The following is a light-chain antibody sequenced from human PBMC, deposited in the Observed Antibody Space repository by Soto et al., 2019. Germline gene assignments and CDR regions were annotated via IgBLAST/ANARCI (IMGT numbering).Light chain of an antibody. J-gene: IGLJ1*01. CDR2: EVS. CDR3: SSYTSSSTQV. V-gene: IGLV2-14*01. CDR1: SSDVGGHNY. Sequence: QPVLTQPASVSGSPGQSITISCTGTSSDVGGHNYVSWYQQQPGKAPKLMIYEVSNRPSGASNRFSGSKSGNTASLTISGLQAEDEADYYCSSYTSSSTQVFGTGTKLTVL.